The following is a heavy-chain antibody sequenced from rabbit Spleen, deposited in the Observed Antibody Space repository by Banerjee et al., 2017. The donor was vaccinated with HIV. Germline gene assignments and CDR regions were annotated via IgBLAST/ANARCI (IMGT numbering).Heavy chain of an antibody. Sequence: QEQLEESGGGLVKPGASLTLTCKASGFDFSNYGVSWVRQAPGKGLEWIGYIEPIFGNTAYANWVNGRFTISSQNAQNTLYLQLSSLTAADTATYFCVRWGVDDYGGTLWGQGSLVTVS. CDR1: GFDFSNYG. CDR2: IEPIFGNT. V-gene: IGHV1S47*01. J-gene: IGHJ3*01. D-gene: IGHD2-1*01. CDR3: VRWGVDDYGGTL.